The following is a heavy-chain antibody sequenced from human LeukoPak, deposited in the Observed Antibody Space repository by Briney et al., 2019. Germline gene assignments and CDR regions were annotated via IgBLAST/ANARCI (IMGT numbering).Heavy chain of an antibody. Sequence: SETLSLTCTVSGGSISSYFWSWIRQPPGKGLEWIGYIYSSGNTNYNPSLKSRVTISVDRSKNQFSLKLSSVTTADTAVYFCARGRVSSGTWYSTYYYYFYMDVWGKGTTVTVSS. J-gene: IGHJ6*03. CDR2: IYSSGNT. CDR3: ARGRVSSGTWYSTYYYYFYMDV. V-gene: IGHV4-59*01. CDR1: GGSISSYF. D-gene: IGHD1-1*01.